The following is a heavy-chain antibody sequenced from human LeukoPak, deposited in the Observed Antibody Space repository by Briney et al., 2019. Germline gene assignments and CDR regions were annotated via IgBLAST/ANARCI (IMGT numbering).Heavy chain of an antibody. J-gene: IGHJ4*02. Sequence: ASVKVSCKASGYTFTSYYMHWVRQAPGQGLEWMGIINPSGGSTSYAQKFQGRVTMTRDTSTDTAYMELSSLRAEDTAVYYCARDYRDDGSLDYWGQGTLVTVSS. CDR3: ARDYRDDGSLDY. D-gene: IGHD5-24*01. V-gene: IGHV1-46*01. CDR1: GYTFTSYY. CDR2: INPSGGST.